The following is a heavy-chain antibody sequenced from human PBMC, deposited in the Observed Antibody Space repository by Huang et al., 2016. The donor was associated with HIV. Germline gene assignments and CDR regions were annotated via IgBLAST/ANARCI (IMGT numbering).Heavy chain of an antibody. CDR3: ASQHIGAAATWF. D-gene: IGHD6-13*01. CDR2: VYQSVST. Sequence: QLQLQESGPGQVKPSETLSLTCTVSGDFISSTNYYWGRIGQSPGKGLEWVGSVYQSVSTNYNPSLKSRVTLSVGTSRNQFSLGLNSVTAEDTAVYYCASQHIGAAATWFWGRGTQVAVSS. J-gene: IGHJ1*01. V-gene: IGHV4-39*01. CDR1: GDFISSTNYY.